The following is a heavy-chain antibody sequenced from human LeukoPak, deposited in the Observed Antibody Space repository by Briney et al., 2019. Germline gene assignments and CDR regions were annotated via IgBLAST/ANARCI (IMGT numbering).Heavy chain of an antibody. CDR2: ISGSGGST. CDR1: GFTFSSYA. D-gene: IGHD1-14*01. J-gene: IGHJ4*02. Sequence: GGPLRLSCAASGFTFSSYAMSWVRQAPGKGLEWVSAISGSGGSTYYADSVKGRFTISRDNSKNTLYLQMNSLRAEDTAVYYCARKVLLRTVDYWGQGTLVTVSS. V-gene: IGHV3-23*01. CDR3: ARKVLLRTVDY.